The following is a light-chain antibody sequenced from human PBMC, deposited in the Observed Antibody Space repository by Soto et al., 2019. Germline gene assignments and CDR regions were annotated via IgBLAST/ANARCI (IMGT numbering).Light chain of an antibody. Sequence: EIVLTQSPATLSLSPEERATLSCRASQSVSSYLGWYQQRPGQAPRLLIYDASKRATGSPARFSGSGSGTDFTLTISSLEPEDFAVYYCQQRSNWPLTFGGGTKVDIK. J-gene: IGKJ4*01. CDR1: QSVSSY. V-gene: IGKV3-11*01. CDR2: DAS. CDR3: QQRSNWPLT.